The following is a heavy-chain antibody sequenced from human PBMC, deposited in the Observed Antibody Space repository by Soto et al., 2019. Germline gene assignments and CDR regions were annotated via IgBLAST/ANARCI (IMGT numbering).Heavy chain of an antibody. CDR2: ISGSGGST. V-gene: IGHV3-23*01. D-gene: IGHD3-22*01. CDR1: RFSFSSFA. J-gene: IGHJ4*02. CDR3: GKDGAYDASSGYWAFDY. Sequence: EVQLLESGGGLVQPGGSLRLSCAASRFSFSSFAMSWVRQAPGKGLEWVSSISGSGGSTYYADSVKGRFTISRDNFKSTLYLQINRLRAEDTAVYYCGKDGAYDASSGYWAFDYWGQGTLVTVSS.